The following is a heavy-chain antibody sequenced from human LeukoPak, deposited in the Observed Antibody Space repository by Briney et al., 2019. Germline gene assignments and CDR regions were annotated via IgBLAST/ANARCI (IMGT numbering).Heavy chain of an antibody. V-gene: IGHV3-9*01. CDR1: GFTFDDYA. Sequence: GGSLRLSCAASGFTFDDYAMHWVRQAPGKGLEWVSGISWNSGSIGYAVSVKGRFTISRDNAKNSLYLQMNSLRAEDTALYYCAKTTGYSSGWYDYWGQGTLVTVSS. CDR2: ISWNSGSI. J-gene: IGHJ4*02. CDR3: AKTTGYSSGWYDY. D-gene: IGHD6-19*01.